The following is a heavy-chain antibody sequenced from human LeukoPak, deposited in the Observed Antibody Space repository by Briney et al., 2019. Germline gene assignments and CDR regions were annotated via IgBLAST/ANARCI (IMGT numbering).Heavy chain of an antibody. V-gene: IGHV1-3*03. CDR1: GYTFTSYA. Sequence: ASVKVSCKASGYTFTSYAMHWVRQAPGQRLEWMGWINAGNGNTKYSQEFQGRVTITRDTSASTAYMELSSLRSEDMAVYYCARDVGYCSGGSCYRGVGYYFDYWGQGTLVTVSS. J-gene: IGHJ4*02. CDR2: INAGNGNT. CDR3: ARDVGYCSGGSCYRGVGYYFDY. D-gene: IGHD2-15*01.